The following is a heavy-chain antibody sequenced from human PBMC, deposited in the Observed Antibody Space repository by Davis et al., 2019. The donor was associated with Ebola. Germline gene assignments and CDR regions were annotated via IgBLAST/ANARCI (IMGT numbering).Heavy chain of an antibody. CDR3: ARQGWGGGSRGRWFDP. CDR2: IYYSGST. CDR1: GGSVSSGSYY. Sequence: PGGSLRLSCTVSGGSVSSGSYYWSWIRQPPGKGLEWIGYIYYSGSTNYNPSLKSRVTISVDTSKNQFSLKLSSVTAADTAVYYCARQGWGGGSRGRWFDPWGQGTLVTVSS. J-gene: IGHJ5*02. D-gene: IGHD2-15*01. V-gene: IGHV4-61*01.